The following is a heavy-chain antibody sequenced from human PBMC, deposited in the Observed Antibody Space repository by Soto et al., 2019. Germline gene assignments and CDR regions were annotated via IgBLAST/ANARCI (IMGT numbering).Heavy chain of an antibody. Sequence: GGSLRLSCAASGFTFSSYSMNWVRQAPGKGLEWVSYISSSSSTIYYADSVKGRFTISRDNAKNSLYLQMNSLRDEDTAVYYCASTVLSSGWYFDYWGQGTLVTVSS. CDR2: ISSSSSTI. V-gene: IGHV3-48*02. J-gene: IGHJ4*02. CDR3: ASTVLSSGWYFDY. D-gene: IGHD6-19*01. CDR1: GFTFSSYS.